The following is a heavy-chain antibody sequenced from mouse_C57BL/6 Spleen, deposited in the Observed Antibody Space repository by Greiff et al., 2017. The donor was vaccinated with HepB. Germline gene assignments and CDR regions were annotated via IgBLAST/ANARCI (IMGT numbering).Heavy chain of an antibody. CDR3: TTRSFAY. Sequence: EVKLQESGAELVRPGASVKLSCTASGFNIKDDYMHWVKQRPEQGLEWIGWIDPENGDTEYASKFQGKATITADTSSNTAYLQLSSLTSEDTAVYYCTTRSFAYWGQGTLVTVSA. V-gene: IGHV14-4*01. J-gene: IGHJ3*01. CDR2: IDPENGDT. CDR1: GFNIKDDY.